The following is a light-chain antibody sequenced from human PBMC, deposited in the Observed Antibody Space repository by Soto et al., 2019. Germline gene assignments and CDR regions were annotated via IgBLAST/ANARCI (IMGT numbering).Light chain of an antibody. CDR3: VSYTARSSYV. Sequence: QSALTQPASVSGSPGQSITVSCTGTSSDIGGYIFVSWYLQHPGKAPKLMIYDINNRPSGVSKRFSGSKSGNTASLTISGLQAEDEADYYCVSYTARSSYVFGTGTKLTVL. CDR2: DIN. J-gene: IGLJ1*01. V-gene: IGLV2-14*01. CDR1: SSDIGGYIF.